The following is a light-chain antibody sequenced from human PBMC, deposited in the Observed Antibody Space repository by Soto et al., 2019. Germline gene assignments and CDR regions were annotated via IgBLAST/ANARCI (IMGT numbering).Light chain of an antibody. CDR1: QGVGSN. CDR3: QQFNIWPHMLS. J-gene: IGKJ4*01. Sequence: IVVTQSPATLSVSPGERVTLSCRASQGVGSNLAWYQQRPGQAPRLLIYDASTRATGIPDRFSGSGSGTDFTLTIISLQSEDFAVYYCQQFNIWPHMLSFGGGTKLE. V-gene: IGKV3-15*01. CDR2: DAS.